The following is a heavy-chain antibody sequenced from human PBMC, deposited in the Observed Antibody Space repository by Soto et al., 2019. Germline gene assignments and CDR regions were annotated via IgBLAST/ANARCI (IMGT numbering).Heavy chain of an antibody. CDR3: ARETQGTYYYYGMDV. Sequence: SVKVSCKASGGTFSSYAISWVRQAPGQGLEWMGGIFPIFGTTNYAQKFQGRVTITADESTSTGYMELSSLRSEDTAVYYCARETQGTYYYYGMDVWGQGTTVTVSS. CDR2: IFPIFGTT. V-gene: IGHV1-69*13. D-gene: IGHD3-10*01. J-gene: IGHJ6*02. CDR1: GGTFSSYA.